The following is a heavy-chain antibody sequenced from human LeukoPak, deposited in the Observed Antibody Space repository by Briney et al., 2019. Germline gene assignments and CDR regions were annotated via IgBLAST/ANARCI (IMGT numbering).Heavy chain of an antibody. CDR3: AKDPIQYSSSWIFDY. J-gene: IGHJ4*02. D-gene: IGHD6-13*01. Sequence: GGSLRLSCAASGFTFSNAWMNWVRQAPGKGLEWVSAISDSGGSTYYADSVKGRFTISRDNSKNTLYLQMNSLRAEDTAVYYCAKDPIQYSSSWIFDYWGQGTLVAVSS. V-gene: IGHV3-23*01. CDR1: GFTFSNAW. CDR2: ISDSGGST.